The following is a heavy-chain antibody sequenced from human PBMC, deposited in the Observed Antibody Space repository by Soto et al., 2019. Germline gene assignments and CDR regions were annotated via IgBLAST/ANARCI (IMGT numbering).Heavy chain of an antibody. CDR1: GFTFSNYS. CDR2: ISSSSSTI. V-gene: IGHV3-48*02. D-gene: IGHD2-2*01. Sequence: AGGSLRLSCAASGFTFSNYSMNWVRQAPGKGLEWVSYISSSSSTIYYADPVKGRFTISRDNAKNSLYLQMNSLRDEDTAVYYCARDQYCSSTSCYDGMDVWGQGTTVTVSS. J-gene: IGHJ6*02. CDR3: ARDQYCSSTSCYDGMDV.